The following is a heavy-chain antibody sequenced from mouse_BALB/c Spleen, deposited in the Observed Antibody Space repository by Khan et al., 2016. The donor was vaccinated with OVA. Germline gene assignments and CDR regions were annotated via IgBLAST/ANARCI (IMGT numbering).Heavy chain of an antibody. CDR1: GYTFADSG. CDR2: ISTYYGNI. Sequence: VQLQQSGPEPVRPGASVKISCKGSGYTFADSGMHWVRQSHAKSLEWIGVISTYYGNIKYNQKFEGRATLTVDKSSSTAYMELARLTSEDSASYFCTRDGISEFAYWGQGTLVTVSA. D-gene: IGHD2-3*01. J-gene: IGHJ3*01. V-gene: IGHV1S137*01. CDR3: TRDGISEFAY.